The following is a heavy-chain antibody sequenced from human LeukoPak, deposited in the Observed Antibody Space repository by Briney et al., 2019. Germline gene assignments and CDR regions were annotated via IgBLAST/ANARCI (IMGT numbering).Heavy chain of an antibody. CDR2: INPNSGGT. CDR1: GYTFTGYY. CDR3: AREGIEMATITSSWFDP. Sequence: ASVKVSCKASGYTFTGYYMHWVRQAPGQGLEWMGWINPNSGGTNYAQKFQGRVTMTRDTSISTAYMELSRLRSDDTTVYYCAREGIEMATITSSWFDPWGQGTLVTVFS. V-gene: IGHV1-2*02. J-gene: IGHJ5*02. D-gene: IGHD5-24*01.